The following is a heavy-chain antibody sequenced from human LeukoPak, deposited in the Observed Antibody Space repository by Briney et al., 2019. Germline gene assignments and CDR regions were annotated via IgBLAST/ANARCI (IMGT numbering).Heavy chain of an antibody. CDR2: IDSSSSYI. Sequence: GGSLRLSCAASGFTFSSYSINWVRQAPGKGLEWVSSIDSSSSYIYYADSVKGRFTISRDNAKNSLYLQMNSLRAEDTAVYYCAREHTPFGSGCTAAYWGQGTLVTVSS. V-gene: IGHV3-21*01. J-gene: IGHJ4*02. CDR3: AREHTPFGSGCTAAY. CDR1: GFTFSSYS. D-gene: IGHD6-19*01.